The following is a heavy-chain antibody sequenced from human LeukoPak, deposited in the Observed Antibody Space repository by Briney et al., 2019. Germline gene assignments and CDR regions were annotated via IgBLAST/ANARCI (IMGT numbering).Heavy chain of an antibody. Sequence: SETLSLTCTVSGGSVSSGGYYWGWIRQPPGQGLEWIGNIYYSGSTYYNPSLKSRVTISVDTSKNQFSLKLNSVTAADTAVYYCARHASYSSSWTDFDYWGQGTLVTVSS. J-gene: IGHJ4*02. D-gene: IGHD6-13*01. CDR1: GGSVSSGGYY. V-gene: IGHV4-39*01. CDR2: IYYSGST. CDR3: ARHASYSSSWTDFDY.